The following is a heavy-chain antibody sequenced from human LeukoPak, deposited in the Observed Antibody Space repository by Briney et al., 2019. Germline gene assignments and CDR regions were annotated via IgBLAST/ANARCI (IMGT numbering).Heavy chain of an antibody. D-gene: IGHD4-17*01. CDR1: GFTFSRHW. CDR2: IKQDGSQ. V-gene: IGHV3-7*01. Sequence: GGSPRLSCAASGFTFSRHWMSWVRQAPGKGLEWVANIKQDGSQDYVDSVKGRFIISRDNAKNSLYLQMNSLRAEDTAVYSCARGPDYGARLDYFDYWGQGTLVTVSS. CDR3: ARGPDYGARLDYFDY. J-gene: IGHJ4*02.